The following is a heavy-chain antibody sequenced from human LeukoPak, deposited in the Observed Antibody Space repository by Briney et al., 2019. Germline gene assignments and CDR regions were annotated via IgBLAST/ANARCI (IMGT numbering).Heavy chain of an antibody. CDR1: GGSFSGYY. V-gene: IGHV4-34*01. J-gene: IGHJ4*02. D-gene: IGHD3-3*01. Sequence: SETLSLTCAVYGGSFSGYYWSWIRQPPGKGLEWIGEINHSGSTNYNPSLKSRVTISVDTSKNQFSLKLSSVTAADTAVYYCARGLTIFGVRTFDYWGQGTLVTVSS. CDR2: INHSGST. CDR3: ARGLTIFGVRTFDY.